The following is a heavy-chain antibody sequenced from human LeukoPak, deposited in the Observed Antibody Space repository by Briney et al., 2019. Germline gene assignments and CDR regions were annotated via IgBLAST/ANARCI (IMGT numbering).Heavy chain of an antibody. V-gene: IGHV4-59*01. Sequence: SETLSLTCTVSGGSISSYYWSWIRQPPGKGLEWIGYIYYSGSTNYNPSLKSRVTISVDTSKNQFSLKLSSVTAADTAVYYCARASMITFGGVIAHFDHWGQGTLVTVSS. D-gene: IGHD3-16*02. CDR1: GGSISSYY. CDR3: ARASMITFGGVIAHFDH. J-gene: IGHJ4*02. CDR2: IYYSGST.